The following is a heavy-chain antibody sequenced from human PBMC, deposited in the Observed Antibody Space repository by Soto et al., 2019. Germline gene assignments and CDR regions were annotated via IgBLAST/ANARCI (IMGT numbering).Heavy chain of an antibody. J-gene: IGHJ4*02. V-gene: IGHV1-69*04. Sequence: GASVKVSCKASGGTFSSYYMHWVRQAPGQGLEWMGRIIPSLGITNYAQKFQGRVTISRDTSASTVYMELSSLRSEDTAVYYCTRAEYSRGWYVFDYWGQGTLVTVSS. CDR2: IIPSLGIT. D-gene: IGHD6-19*01. CDR3: TRAEYSRGWYVFDY. CDR1: GGTFSSYY.